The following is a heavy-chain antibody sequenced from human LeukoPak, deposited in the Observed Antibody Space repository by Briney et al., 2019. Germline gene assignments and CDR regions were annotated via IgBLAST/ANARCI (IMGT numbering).Heavy chain of an antibody. CDR2: IYCSGST. J-gene: IGHJ4*02. CDR3: AREGTAMVSTHFDY. D-gene: IGHD5-18*01. Sequence: SETLSLTCTVSGGSISSSSYYWGWIRQPPGKGLEWIGSIYCSGSTYYNPSLKSRVTISVDTSKNQFSLKLSSVTAADTAVYYCAREGTAMVSTHFDYWGQGTLVTVSS. CDR1: GGSISSSSYY. V-gene: IGHV4-39*01.